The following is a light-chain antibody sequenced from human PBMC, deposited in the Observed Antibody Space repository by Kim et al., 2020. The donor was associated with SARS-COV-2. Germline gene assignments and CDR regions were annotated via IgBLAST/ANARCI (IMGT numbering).Light chain of an antibody. CDR3: LQDYNYPRT. CDR2: AAY. Sequence: SASGGDRVPLPCQSSQYLRNDLVWDQPKPGKAPKLLIYAAYTYQSGVQSRFSGIGSGTDFTLTISSLQPEDFVTYYCLQDYNYPRTFGQGTKLEI. CDR1: QYLRND. J-gene: IGKJ2*02. V-gene: IGKV1-6*01.